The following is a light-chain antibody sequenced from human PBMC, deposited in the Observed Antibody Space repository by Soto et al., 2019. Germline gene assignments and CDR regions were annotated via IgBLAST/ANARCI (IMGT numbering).Light chain of an antibody. CDR1: QTISSSN. CDR3: QQYAGTPLT. J-gene: IGKJ4*01. V-gene: IGKV3-20*01. CDR2: GAS. Sequence: IVLTQSPGTLSLSPGERAALSCRASQTISSSNLAWYQQRPGQAPRLLIFGASTRATGIPDRFSGSGSERDFTLTISRLEPEDSAVYYCQQYAGTPLTFGGGTKVEIK.